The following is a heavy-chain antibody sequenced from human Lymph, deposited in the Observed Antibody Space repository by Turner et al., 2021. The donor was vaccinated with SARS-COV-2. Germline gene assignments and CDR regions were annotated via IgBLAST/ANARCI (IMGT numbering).Heavy chain of an antibody. J-gene: IGHJ5*02. CDR1: GFTFSSST. V-gene: IGHV3-23*01. CDR3: AKDGYDGIYCGGGSCYSGWFDP. D-gene: IGHD2-15*01. CDR2: IRGSGAST. Sequence: EVQLLESGGGLVQPGGSLRLSCAASGFTFSSSTMSWVRQAPGKGLEWVAAIRGSGASTYSADSVKGRFTISRDNSKNTLYLQMNSLRVEDTAVYYCAKDGYDGIYCGGGSCYSGWFDPWGQGTLVTVSS.